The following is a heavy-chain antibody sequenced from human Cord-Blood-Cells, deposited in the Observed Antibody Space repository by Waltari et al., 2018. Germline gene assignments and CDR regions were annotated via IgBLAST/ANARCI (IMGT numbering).Heavy chain of an antibody. D-gene: IGHD6-13*01. CDR2: IYYSGST. CDR3: AGNGQSSGWYGVGY. J-gene: IGHJ4*02. CDR1: GGSISSYY. Sequence: QVQLQESGPGLVKPSETLSLTCTVSGGSISSYYWSWIRQPPGKGLEWIGYIYYSGSTNYNPSLKSRVTISVDTSKNQFSLKLSSVTAADTAVYYCAGNGQSSGWYGVGYWGQGTLVTVSS. V-gene: IGHV4-59*01.